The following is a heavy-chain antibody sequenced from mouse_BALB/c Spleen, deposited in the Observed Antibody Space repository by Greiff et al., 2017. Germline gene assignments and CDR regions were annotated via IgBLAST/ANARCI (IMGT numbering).Heavy chain of an antibody. V-gene: IGHV1S81*02. CDR1: GYTFTSYY. CDR2: INPSNGGT. CDR3: TRKGRSYRYDFDC. J-gene: IGHJ2*01. Sequence: VQLQQSGAELVKPGASVKLSCKASGYTFTSYYMYWVKQRPGQGLEWIGEINPSNGGTNFNEKFKSKATLTVDKSSSTAYMQLSSLTSEDSAVFYFTRKGRSYRYDFDCWGQGTTLTVSS. D-gene: IGHD2-14*01.